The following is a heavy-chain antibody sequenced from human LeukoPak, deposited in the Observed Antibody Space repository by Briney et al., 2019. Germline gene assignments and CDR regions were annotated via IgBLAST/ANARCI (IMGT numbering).Heavy chain of an antibody. D-gene: IGHD3-9*01. Sequence: ASVTVSCKASGYTFTSYGISWVRQAPGQGLEWMGWISAYNGNTNYAQKFQGRVTITRDTSASTAYMELSSLRSEDTAVYYCARNPSNFDWLPFDYWGQGTLVTVSS. J-gene: IGHJ4*02. CDR1: GYTFTSYG. CDR3: ARNPSNFDWLPFDY. V-gene: IGHV1-18*01. CDR2: ISAYNGNT.